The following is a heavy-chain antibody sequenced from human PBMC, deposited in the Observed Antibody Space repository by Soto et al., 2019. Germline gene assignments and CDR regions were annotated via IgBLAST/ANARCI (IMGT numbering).Heavy chain of an antibody. CDR2: IYYSGST. CDR3: AREGSGSGSYPNY. V-gene: IGHV4-31*03. Sequence: SETLSLTCTVPGGSIISGGYYWIWIRQHPGKGLEWIGYIYYSGSTYYNPSLKSRVTISVDTSKNQFSLKLSSVTAADTAVYYCAREGSGSGSYPNYWGQGTLVTVSS. CDR1: GGSIISGGYY. J-gene: IGHJ4*02. D-gene: IGHD3-10*01.